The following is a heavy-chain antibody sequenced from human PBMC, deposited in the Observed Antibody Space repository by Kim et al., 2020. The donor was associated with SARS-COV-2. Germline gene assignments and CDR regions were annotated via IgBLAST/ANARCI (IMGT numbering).Heavy chain of an antibody. V-gene: IGHV3-23*01. CDR1: GFTLNSIA. CDR3: AKLKTMLQGVNCFDY. Sequence: GGSLRLSCATSGFTLNSIAMAWVRQAPGKGLEWVSAIRGRGDGAFYADSVKGRFTISRDISENTLYLQMNSLRVEDKAIYYCAKLKTMLQGVNCFDYWGRGPRVTVPS. CDR2: IRGRGDGA. J-gene: IGHJ4*02. D-gene: IGHD3-10*01.